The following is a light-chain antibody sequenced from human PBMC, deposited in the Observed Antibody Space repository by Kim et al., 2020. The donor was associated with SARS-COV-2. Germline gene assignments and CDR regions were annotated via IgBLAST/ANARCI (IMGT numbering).Light chain of an antibody. V-gene: IGKV3-15*01. CDR3: HHYNDWPPGDT. CDR1: QSVSNN. Sequence: VSPGERASLSCRARQSVSNNLAWYQHKPGRPPRLLSYGASTRATGVPARFSGSGSGTDFTLTVSSLQSEDFAVYYCHHYNDWPPGDTFGQGTKLEI. J-gene: IGKJ2*01. CDR2: GAS.